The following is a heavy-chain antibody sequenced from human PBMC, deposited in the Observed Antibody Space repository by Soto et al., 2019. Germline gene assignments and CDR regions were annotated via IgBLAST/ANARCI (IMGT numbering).Heavy chain of an antibody. V-gene: IGHV4-39*01. CDR2: IYYSGST. CDR1: GGSISSSSYY. D-gene: IGHD6-19*01. J-gene: IGHJ4*02. CDR3: ARQPYSSGWQ. Sequence: QLQLQESGPGLVKPSETLSLTCTVSGGSISSSSYYWGWIRQPPGKGLEWIGSIYYSGSTYYNPSLKRRVTIAVDTSKNQFSLKLSSVTAADTAVYYCARQPYSSGWQWGQGTLVTVSS.